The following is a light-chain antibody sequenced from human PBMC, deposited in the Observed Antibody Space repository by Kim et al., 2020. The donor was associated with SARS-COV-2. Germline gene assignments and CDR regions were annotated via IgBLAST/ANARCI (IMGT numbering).Light chain of an antibody. CDR3: QQYNNWHPFT. J-gene: IGKJ3*01. CDR1: QSGSST. Sequence: CPAERAPRSCRASQSGSSTLACCQQKPSQAPRLLLYGASTRATSSPARFSGGGSGTEFTLTISSLQSEDFAVYYCQQYNNWHPFTFGPGTKVDIK. CDR2: GAS. V-gene: IGKV3-15*01.